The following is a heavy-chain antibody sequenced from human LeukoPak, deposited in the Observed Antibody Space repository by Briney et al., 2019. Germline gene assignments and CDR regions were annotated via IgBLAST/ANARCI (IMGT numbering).Heavy chain of an antibody. CDR2: ISSSSSYI. V-gene: IGHV3-21*01. J-gene: IGHJ6*02. CDR1: GFTFSSYS. D-gene: IGHD2-2*01. Sequence: GGSLRLSCAASGFTFSSYSMNWVRQAPGKGLEWVSSISSSSSYIYYADSVKGRFTISRDNAKNSLYLQMNSLRAEDTAVYYCARDPPGVPAALYYYYGMDVWGHGTTVTVSS. CDR3: ARDPPGVPAALYYYYGMDV.